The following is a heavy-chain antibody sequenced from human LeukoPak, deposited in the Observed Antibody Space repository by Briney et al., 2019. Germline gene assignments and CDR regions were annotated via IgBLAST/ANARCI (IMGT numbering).Heavy chain of an antibody. CDR2: ISSSSSTI. V-gene: IGHV3-48*01. J-gene: IGHJ5*02. CDR1: GFTFSSYS. D-gene: IGHD4-23*01. CDR3: ARNYGGNSANWFDP. Sequence: GGSLRLSCAASGFTFSSYSMNWVRQAPGKGLEWVSYISSSSSTIYYADSVKGRFTISRDNAKNSLYLQMNSLRAEDTAVYYCARNYGGNSANWFDPWGQGTLVTVSS.